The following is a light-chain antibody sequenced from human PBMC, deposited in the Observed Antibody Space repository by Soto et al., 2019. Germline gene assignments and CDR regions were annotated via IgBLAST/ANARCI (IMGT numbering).Light chain of an antibody. Sequence: NFMLTQPHSVSESPGKTVTISCTGSSGSIASNYVQWFQQRPGSAPTTVIYEDNQRPSGVPDRFSGSIDSSSNSASLTISGLKTEDEADYYCQSYDSSNFVVFGGGTKLTV. CDR3: QSYDSSNFVV. CDR2: EDN. V-gene: IGLV6-57*02. CDR1: SGSIASNY. J-gene: IGLJ2*01.